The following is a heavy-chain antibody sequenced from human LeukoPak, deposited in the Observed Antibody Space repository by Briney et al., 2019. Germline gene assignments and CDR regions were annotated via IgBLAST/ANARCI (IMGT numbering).Heavy chain of an antibody. CDR2: IYYSGST. J-gene: IGHJ3*02. CDR3: AREPLRLGSGWRHDAFDI. V-gene: IGHV4-59*01. CDR1: GGSISSYY. D-gene: IGHD6-19*01. Sequence: SETLSLTCTVSGGSISSYYWSWIRQPPGKGLEWIGYIYYSGSTNYNPSLKSRVTISVDTSKNQFSLKLSSVTAADTAVYYCAREPLRLGSGWRHDAFDIWGQGTMVTVSS.